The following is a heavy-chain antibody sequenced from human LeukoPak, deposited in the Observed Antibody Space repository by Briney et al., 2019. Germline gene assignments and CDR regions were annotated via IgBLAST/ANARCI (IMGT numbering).Heavy chain of an antibody. Sequence: GESLKISCKASGYSFTDYWIGWVRQMPGKGLEWMGIIYPDDSDARYSPSFQGQVTMSADKPISTAYLEWSSLKASDTAIYYCARHFTPRTRGPFGYWGQGTLVTVSS. CDR1: GYSFTDYW. V-gene: IGHV5-51*01. CDR2: IYPDDSDA. J-gene: IGHJ4*02. CDR3: ARHFTPRTRGPFGY. D-gene: IGHD2-8*02.